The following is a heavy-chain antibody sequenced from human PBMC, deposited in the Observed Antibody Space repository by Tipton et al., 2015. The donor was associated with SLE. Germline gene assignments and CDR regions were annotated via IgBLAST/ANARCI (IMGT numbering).Heavy chain of an antibody. D-gene: IGHD3-10*01. Sequence: TLSLTCTVSGGSVTSGISYWSWIRQPAGKGLEWIGYIYYTGSSFYNPSLKSRVSISVDTSKNQFSLNLNSVTAADTAVHYCARGGVVTLTQFDYWGQGTLVTVSS. CDR1: GGSVTSGISY. V-gene: IGHV4-31*03. J-gene: IGHJ4*02. CDR2: IYYTGSS. CDR3: ARGGVVTLTQFDY.